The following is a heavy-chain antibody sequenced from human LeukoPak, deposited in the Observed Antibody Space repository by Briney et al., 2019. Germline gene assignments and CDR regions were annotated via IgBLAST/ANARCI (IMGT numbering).Heavy chain of an antibody. J-gene: IGHJ4*02. CDR3: ARDIGYYYDSSGPADY. CDR2: KWYDGSNK. Sequence: GGSLRLSCAASGFTFSSYGMHWVRQAPGKGLEWVAVKWYDGSNKYYADSVKGRFTISRDNSKNTLYLQMNSLRAEDTAVYYCARDIGYYYDSSGPADYWGQGTLVTVSS. D-gene: IGHD3-22*01. CDR1: GFTFSSYG. V-gene: IGHV3-33*01.